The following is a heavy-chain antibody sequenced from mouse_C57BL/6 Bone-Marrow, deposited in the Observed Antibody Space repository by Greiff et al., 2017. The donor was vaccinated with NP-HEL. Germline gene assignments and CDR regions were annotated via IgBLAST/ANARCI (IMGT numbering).Heavy chain of an antibody. D-gene: IGHD3-2*02. J-gene: IGHJ3*01. CDR1: GYTFTSYW. V-gene: IGHV1-53*01. CDR3: ARSMTAQATFAY. Sequence: VKLQQSGTELVKPGASVKLSCKASGYTFTSYWMHWVKQRPGQGLEWIGNINPSNGGTNYNEKFKSKATLTVDKSSSTAYMQLSSLTSEDSAVYYCARSMTAQATFAYWGQGTLVTVSA. CDR2: INPSNGGT.